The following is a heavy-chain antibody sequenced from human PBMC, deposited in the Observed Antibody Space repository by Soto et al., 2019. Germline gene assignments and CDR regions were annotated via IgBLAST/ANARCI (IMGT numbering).Heavy chain of an antibody. CDR3: AKDDYDFWSGYLLGNFDY. V-gene: IGHV3-23*01. J-gene: IGHJ4*02. Sequence: GGSLRLSCAASGFTFSSYAMSWVRQAPGKGLEWVSAISGSGGSTYYADSVKGRFTISRDNSKNTLYLQMNSLRAEDTAVYYCAKDDYDFWSGYLLGNFDYWGQGTLVTVSS. CDR1: GFTFSSYA. D-gene: IGHD3-3*01. CDR2: ISGSGGST.